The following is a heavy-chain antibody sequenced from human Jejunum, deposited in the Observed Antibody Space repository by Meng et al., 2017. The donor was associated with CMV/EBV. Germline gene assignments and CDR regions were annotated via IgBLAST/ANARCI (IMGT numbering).Heavy chain of an antibody. Sequence: VHPVQSGGEVKRPGASVTVSCNASGYPFTTYYIQWVRQAPGQGLEWMGEIHPSGDTDYAQKFQGRVTMNTDTSTTTVYMELSSLRSEDTAVYYCARTRFSSSRWSPVDNWGQGTLVTASS. J-gene: IGHJ4*02. CDR2: IHPSGDT. CDR3: ARTRFSSSRWSPVDN. CDR1: GYPFTTYY. D-gene: IGHD6-13*01. V-gene: IGHV1-46*01.